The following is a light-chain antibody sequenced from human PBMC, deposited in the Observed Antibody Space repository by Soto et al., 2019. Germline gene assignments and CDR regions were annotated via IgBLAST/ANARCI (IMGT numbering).Light chain of an antibody. Sequence: DIQMTQSPSTLSASVGDRVIITCRASQNINSWLAWYQQRPGKAPKLLIYKASTLASGVPSRFSGSGSGTEFTLTINSLQPDDFATYYCQQYHIYSGTFGQGTKVDIK. V-gene: IGKV1-5*03. J-gene: IGKJ1*01. CDR2: KAS. CDR3: QQYHIYSGT. CDR1: QNINSW.